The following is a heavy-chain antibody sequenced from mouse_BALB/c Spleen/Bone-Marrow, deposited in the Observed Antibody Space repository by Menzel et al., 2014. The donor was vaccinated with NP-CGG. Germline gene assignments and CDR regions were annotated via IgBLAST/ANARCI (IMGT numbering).Heavy chain of an antibody. CDR2: IDPANVNT. Sequence: VQLQQSGPELVKPCASLKLSCTASGFNIKDTYIHWVKQIPEQGLECIGRIDPANVNTKYDPKFQRKSTTPADTSSNTAYLQLSSLATEDTAVYYCGGYRVGPYFDYWGQGTTLTVSS. D-gene: IGHD2-14*01. CDR3: GGYRVGPYFDY. V-gene: IGHV14-3*02. CDR1: GFNIKDTY. J-gene: IGHJ2*01.